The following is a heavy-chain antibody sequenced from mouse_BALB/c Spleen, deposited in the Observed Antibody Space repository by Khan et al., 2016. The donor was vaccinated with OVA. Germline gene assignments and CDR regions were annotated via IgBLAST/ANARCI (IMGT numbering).Heavy chain of an antibody. CDR1: GYTFSSYW. J-gene: IGHJ3*01. CDR2: IFPGSVST. CDR3: ARGGYGGFAY. Sequence: VQLQESGGDLMKPGASVKISCKATGYTFSSYWIEWVKQRPGHGLEWIGQIFPGSVSTTYNEKFKGKATFTADTSPNTAYMQLSSLTSEDSAVYYCARGGYGGFAYWGQGTLVTVSA. V-gene: IGHV1-9*01. D-gene: IGHD2-2*01.